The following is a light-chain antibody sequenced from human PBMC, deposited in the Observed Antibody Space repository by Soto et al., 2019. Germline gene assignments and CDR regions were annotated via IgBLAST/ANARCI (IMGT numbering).Light chain of an antibody. J-gene: IGKJ3*01. CDR2: AAS. V-gene: IGKV3-20*01. Sequence: ELVLTQSPGTLSLSPGERATLSCRASRGVSSGYLAWYQQKPGQAPRPLIYAASNRATGIPGRFSGSGFGTDFTLTISRLEPEDFAVYHCHQFGRSPIFTFGPGTTVDIK. CDR1: RGVSSGY. CDR3: HQFGRSPIFT.